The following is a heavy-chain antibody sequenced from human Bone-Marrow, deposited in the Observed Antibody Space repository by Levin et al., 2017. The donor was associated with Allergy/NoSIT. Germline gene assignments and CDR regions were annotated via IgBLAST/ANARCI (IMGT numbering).Heavy chain of an antibody. CDR2: ISAFSGNT. V-gene: IGHV1-18*01. J-gene: IGHJ4*02. CDR1: GYMFSSYA. CDR3: ARGPLDTALVYFDS. Sequence: GESLKISCKASGYMFSSYAITWVRQAPGQGLEWMGWISAFSGNTDSAQNLQGRVTMTTDTSTSTAYMELRSLRSDDTAVYYCARGPLDTALVYFDSWGQGTLVPVSS. D-gene: IGHD5-18*01.